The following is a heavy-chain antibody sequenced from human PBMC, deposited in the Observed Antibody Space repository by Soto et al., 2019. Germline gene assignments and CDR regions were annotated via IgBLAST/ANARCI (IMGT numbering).Heavy chain of an antibody. CDR3: ARDDVYPGTGFDY. J-gene: IGHJ4*02. Sequence: QVQLVESGGGVVQPGRSLRLLCEASGFTFSGHGMHWVRQAPGKGLQWLAVIVSDGRKQAHADSVKGRITTSRDTSKNPLNLQTDSLENGQTALYYCARDDVYPGTGFDYWGLGTLLTVSS. V-gene: IGHV3-33*01. CDR1: GFTFSGHG. CDR2: IVSDGRKQ.